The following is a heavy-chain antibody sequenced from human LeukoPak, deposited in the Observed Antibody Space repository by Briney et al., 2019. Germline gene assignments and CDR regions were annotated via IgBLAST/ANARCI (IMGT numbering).Heavy chain of an antibody. V-gene: IGHV4-38-2*01. CDR2: IYHSGST. Sequence: SETLSLTCAVSGYSISSGYYWGWIRPPPGKGLEWIGSIYHSGSTYYNPSLKSRVTISVDTSKNQFSLKLSSVTAADTAVYYCARVDGDYPNWFDPWGQGTLVTVSS. D-gene: IGHD4-17*01. CDR1: GYSISSGYY. CDR3: ARVDGDYPNWFDP. J-gene: IGHJ5*02.